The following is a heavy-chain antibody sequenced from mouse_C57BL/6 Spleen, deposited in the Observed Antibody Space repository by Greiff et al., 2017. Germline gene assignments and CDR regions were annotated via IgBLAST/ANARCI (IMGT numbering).Heavy chain of an antibody. D-gene: IGHD1-1*01. CDR1: GYTFTDYN. CDR3: AWIYGSRDGDY. J-gene: IGHJ4*01. Sequence: EVQLLESGAELVKPGASVKMSCKASGYTFTDYNMHWVKQRHGQGLEWIGGIDPDNGGTNYTQKFKGKATLTADTSSSTAYMQLRSLTSEDTAVYYCAWIYGSRDGDYWGQGTTVTVSS. CDR2: IDPDNGGT. V-gene: IGHV1-18*01.